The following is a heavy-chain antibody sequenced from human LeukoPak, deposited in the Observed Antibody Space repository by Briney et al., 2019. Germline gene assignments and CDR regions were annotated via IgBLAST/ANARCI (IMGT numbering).Heavy chain of an antibody. CDR3: ARGNAYYGDCFDY. CDR2: IIPIFGTA. J-gene: IGHJ4*02. V-gene: IGHV1-69*05. Sequence: ASVKVSCKASGGTFISYAISWVRQAPGQGLEWMGGIIPIFGTANYAQKFQGRVTITTDESTSTAYMELSSLRSEDTAVYYCARGNAYYGDCFDYWGQGTLVTVSS. CDR1: GGTFISYA. D-gene: IGHD4-17*01.